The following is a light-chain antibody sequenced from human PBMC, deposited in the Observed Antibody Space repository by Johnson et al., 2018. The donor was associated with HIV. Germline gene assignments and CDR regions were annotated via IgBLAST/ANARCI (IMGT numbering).Light chain of an antibody. CDR3: GVWDASLTPRYV. V-gene: IGLV1-51*02. CDR2: EDN. Sequence: QFVLTQPPSVSAAPGQRVNISCSGNISNIESYFVSWYQQLPGAAPTLLIYEDNKRPSWIPDRFSGSKSGATASLGISGLQTGDEADYYCGVWDASLTPRYVFGTGTTIAVL. CDR1: ISNIESYF. J-gene: IGLJ1*01.